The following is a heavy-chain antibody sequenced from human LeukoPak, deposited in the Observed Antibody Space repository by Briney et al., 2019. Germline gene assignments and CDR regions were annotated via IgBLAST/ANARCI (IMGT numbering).Heavy chain of an antibody. CDR1: GYTFTYRY. D-gene: IGHD4-23*01. J-gene: IGHJ6*02. CDR3: ASTDFQGNSDYGMDV. V-gene: IGHV1-45*02. Sequence: ASVKVSCKASGYTFTYRYLHWVRQAPGQALEWMGWITPFNGNTNYAQKFQDRVTITRDRSMSTAYMELSSLRSEGTAMYYCASTDFQGNSDYGMDVWGQGTTVTVSS. CDR2: ITPFNGNT.